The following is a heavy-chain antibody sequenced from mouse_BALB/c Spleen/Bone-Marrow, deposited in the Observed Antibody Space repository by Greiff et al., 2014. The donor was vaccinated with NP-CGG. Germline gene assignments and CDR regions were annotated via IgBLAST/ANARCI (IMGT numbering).Heavy chain of an antibody. Sequence: LVESGAELVRPGASVTLSCKASGYKFTDYEMHWVKQTPVHGQEWIGSIDPETGGTAYNQNFKGKATLTADRSSTTAYMELRSLTSEDSAVYYCTREGIYFGYDVPMDYWGQGTSVTVSS. CDR3: TREGIYFGYDVPMDY. CDR2: IDPETGGT. J-gene: IGHJ4*01. V-gene: IGHV1-15*01. D-gene: IGHD2-2*01. CDR1: GYKFTDYE.